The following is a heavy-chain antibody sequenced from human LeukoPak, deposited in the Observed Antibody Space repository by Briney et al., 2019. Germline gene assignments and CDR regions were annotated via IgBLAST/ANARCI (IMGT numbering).Heavy chain of an antibody. J-gene: IGHJ4*02. D-gene: IGHD2-15*01. Sequence: PSETLSLTCTVSGGSISSGSDYWSWIRQPAGKGLEWIGRIYTSGSTKYNPSLESRVTISADTSKNQFSLKLSSVTAADTAVYYCARDCSGGSCYLPGYPLDYWGQGTLVTVSS. CDR2: IYTSGST. CDR3: ARDCSGGSCYLPGYPLDY. CDR1: GGSISSGSDY. V-gene: IGHV4-61*02.